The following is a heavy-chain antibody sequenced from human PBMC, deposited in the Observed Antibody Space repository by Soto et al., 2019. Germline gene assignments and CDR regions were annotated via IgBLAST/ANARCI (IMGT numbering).Heavy chain of an antibody. Sequence: AASVKVSCKASGGTFSSYTISWVRQAPGQGLEWMGRIIPILGIANYAQKFQGRVTITADKSTSTAYMELSSLRSEDTAVYYCARRIAAAGRDYMDVWGKGTKVTVSS. D-gene: IGHD6-13*01. CDR3: ARRIAAAGRDYMDV. CDR1: GGTFSSYT. V-gene: IGHV1-69*02. J-gene: IGHJ6*03. CDR2: IIPILGIA.